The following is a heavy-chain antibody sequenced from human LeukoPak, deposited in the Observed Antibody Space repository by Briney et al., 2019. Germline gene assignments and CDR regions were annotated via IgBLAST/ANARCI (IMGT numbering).Heavy chain of an antibody. V-gene: IGHV4-34*01. CDR1: GGSFSGYY. J-gene: IGHJ6*02. CDR3: ARGKTIFGVVIGYYYGMDV. CDR2: INHSGST. Sequence: PSETLSLTCAVYGGSFSGYYWSWIRQPPGQGLEWMGEINHSGSTNYNPSLKSRVTISVDTSKNQFSLKLSSVTAADTAVYYCARGKTIFGVVIGYYYGMDVWGQGTTVTVSS. D-gene: IGHD3-3*01.